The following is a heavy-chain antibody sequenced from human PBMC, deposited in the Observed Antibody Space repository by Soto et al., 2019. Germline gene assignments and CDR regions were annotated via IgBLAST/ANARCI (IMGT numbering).Heavy chain of an antibody. CDR2: IDPSGGST. J-gene: IGHJ4*02. D-gene: IGHD3-22*01. V-gene: IGHV1-46*01. Sequence: XSVKVCCXGSGYAFTAYYIDWVQQAPGQGLERMGIIDPSGGSTTYSQKLQGRVTMTRDTSTNTVYMELSGLRSEDTAVYYCARPLYDSSGYVYLDHWGQGTPVTVSS. CDR3: ARPLYDSSGYVYLDH. CDR1: GYAFTAYY.